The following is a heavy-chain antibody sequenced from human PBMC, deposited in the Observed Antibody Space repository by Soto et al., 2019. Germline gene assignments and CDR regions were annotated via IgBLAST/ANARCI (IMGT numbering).Heavy chain of an antibody. CDR1: GGSISSYY. Sequence: SETLSLTCTVSGGSISSYYWSWIRQPPGKGLEWIGYIYYSGSTNYNPSLKSRVTISVDTSKNQFSLKLSSVTAADTAVYYCATMTSSLEDYFDYWGQGTLVTVSS. D-gene: IGHD3-22*01. V-gene: IGHV4-59*01. J-gene: IGHJ4*02. CDR3: ATMTSSLEDYFDY. CDR2: IYYSGST.